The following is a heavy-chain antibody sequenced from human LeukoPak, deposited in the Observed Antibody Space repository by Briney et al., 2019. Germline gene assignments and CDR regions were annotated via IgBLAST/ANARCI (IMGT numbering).Heavy chain of an antibody. V-gene: IGHV4-4*07. CDR3: ARLITGTATAFDI. D-gene: IGHD1-7*01. CDR2: VYTSGST. J-gene: IGHJ3*02. Sequence: SETLSLTCSVSGGSISGYYWTWIRQPAGKGLEWIGRVYTSGSTHYNASLKTRLTMSVDTSKNQFSLKLSSVTAADTAVYYCARLITGTATAFDIWGQGTMVTVSS. CDR1: GGSISGYY.